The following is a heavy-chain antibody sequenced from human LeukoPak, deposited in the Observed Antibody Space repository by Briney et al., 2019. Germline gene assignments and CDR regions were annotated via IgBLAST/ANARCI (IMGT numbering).Heavy chain of an antibody. CDR2: IWYDGSNK. CDR1: GFTFSGYG. D-gene: IGHD5-24*01. Sequence: SGRSLRLSCAASGFTFSGYGMHWARQAPGKGLEWVAVIWYDGSNKHYADSVKGRFTISRDISKNTLYLQMNSLRAEDTAVYYCARGDAYNYDYFDYWGQGTLVTVSS. V-gene: IGHV3-33*01. J-gene: IGHJ4*02. CDR3: ARGDAYNYDYFDY.